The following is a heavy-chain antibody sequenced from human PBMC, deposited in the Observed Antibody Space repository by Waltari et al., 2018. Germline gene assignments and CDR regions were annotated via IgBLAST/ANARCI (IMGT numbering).Heavy chain of an antibody. J-gene: IGHJ3*02. CDR1: GFTFSRYD. D-gene: IGHD3-16*02. Sequence: EVQLVESEGGLVQPGGSLRLSCAASGFTFSRYDMHWVRQAPGTGLEWVSYISSGGSTIYYADSVKGRFTISRDNAKNSLYLQMNSLRAEDTAVYYCARDGYDYVWGSYRPNDAFDIWGQGTMVTVSS. CDR3: ARDGYDYVWGSYRPNDAFDI. V-gene: IGHV3-48*03. CDR2: ISSGGSTI.